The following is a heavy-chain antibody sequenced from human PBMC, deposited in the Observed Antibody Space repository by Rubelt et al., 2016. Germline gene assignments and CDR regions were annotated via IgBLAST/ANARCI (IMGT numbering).Heavy chain of an antibody. CDR1: GGSISSSSYY. Sequence: QLQLQESGPGLVKPSETLSLTCTVSGGSISSSSYYWGWIRQPPGKGLEWIGYIYYSGSTNYNPSLKMRCPVSLYTSKNQFSLKLSSVTAADTGVYYCASLEGDCSSTSCYGYFQHWGQGTRVTVSS. CDR2: IYYSGST. J-gene: IGHJ1*01. CDR3: ASLEGDCSSTSCYGYFQH. D-gene: IGHD2-2*01. V-gene: IGHV4-61*05.